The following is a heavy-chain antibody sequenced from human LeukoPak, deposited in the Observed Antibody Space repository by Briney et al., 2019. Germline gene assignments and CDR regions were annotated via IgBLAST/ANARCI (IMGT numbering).Heavy chain of an antibody. CDR3: ASAYSYGNDAFDI. D-gene: IGHD5-18*01. CDR2: IYPGDSDT. CDR1: GYSLTSYW. V-gene: IGHV5-51*03. J-gene: IGHJ3*02. Sequence: PGESLKISCKGSGYSLTSYWIGWVRQMPGKGLEWMGIIYPGDSDTRYSPSFQGQVTISADKSISTAYLQWSSLKASDTAMYYCASAYSYGNDAFDIWGQGTMVTVSS.